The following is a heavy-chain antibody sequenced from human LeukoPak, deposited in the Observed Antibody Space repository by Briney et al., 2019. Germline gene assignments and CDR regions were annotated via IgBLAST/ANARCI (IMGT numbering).Heavy chain of an antibody. CDR1: GYTFTSYG. V-gene: IGHV1-18*01. CDR2: ISAYNGNT. CDR3: ARDRPYSSSWNWFDP. D-gene: IGHD6-13*01. J-gene: IGHJ5*02. Sequence: GASVEVSCKASGYTFTSYGISWVRQAPGQGLEWMGWISAYNGNTNYAQKLQGRVTMTTDTSTSTAYMELRSLRSDDTAVYYCARDRPYSSSWNWFDPWGQGTLVTVSS.